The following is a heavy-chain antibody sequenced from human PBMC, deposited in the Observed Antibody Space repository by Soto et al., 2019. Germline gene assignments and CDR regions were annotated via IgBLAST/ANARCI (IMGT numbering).Heavy chain of an antibody. Sequence: EVQLVESGGGLIQPGGSLSLSCAASGVSVSSDYMTWVRQAPGKGLEWVSVIYVCVTTSYAESVKGRFIVSRDNSKNSLYLQMNSLRVEDTAVYYCARGAGYCSGGSCYGRDWFDPWGQGVLVTVST. D-gene: IGHD2-15*01. CDR3: ARGAGYCSGGSCYGRDWFDP. V-gene: IGHV3-53*01. CDR1: GVSVSSDY. CDR2: IYVCVTT. J-gene: IGHJ5*02.